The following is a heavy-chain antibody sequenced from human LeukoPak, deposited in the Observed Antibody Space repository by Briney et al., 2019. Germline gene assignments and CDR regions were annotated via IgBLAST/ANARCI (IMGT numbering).Heavy chain of an antibody. D-gene: IGHD3-3*01. Sequence: SETLSLTCTVSGGPISSGSYYWSWIRQPAGKGLEWIGRIYTSGSTNYNPSLKSRVTISVDTSKNQFSLKLSSVTAADTAVYYCAREIFGAHREGFDYWGQGTLVTVSS. CDR3: AREIFGAHREGFDY. CDR2: IYTSGST. J-gene: IGHJ4*02. V-gene: IGHV4-61*02. CDR1: GGPISSGSYY.